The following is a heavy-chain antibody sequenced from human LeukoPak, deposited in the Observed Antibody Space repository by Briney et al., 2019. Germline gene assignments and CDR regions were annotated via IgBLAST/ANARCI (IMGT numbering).Heavy chain of an antibody. CDR1: GYTFTSYG. J-gene: IGHJ5*02. V-gene: IGHV1-2*02. Sequence: GASVKVSCKASGYTFTSYGISWVRQAPGQGLEWMAWINPNSGDTNYAQKFQGRVTVTRDTSISTAYMELSRLRYDDTAIYYCARAREVTGLTPWGQGTLVTVSS. CDR2: INPNSGDT. CDR3: ARAREVTGLTP. D-gene: IGHD3-9*01.